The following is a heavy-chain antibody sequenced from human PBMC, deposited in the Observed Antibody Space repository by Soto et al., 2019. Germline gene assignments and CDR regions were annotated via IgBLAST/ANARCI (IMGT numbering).Heavy chain of an antibody. CDR2: IGGSGGST. D-gene: IGHD2-21*01. Sequence: GSLRLSPAVSGFTLSCYAMKWARQAPGNGLVWGSTIGGSGGSTYYADAVKGRFTISRDNSKNALYVQMNSLRAEDTAVYYCGKLWCRERAPFDYWGQGTRVTV. CDR1: GFTLSCYA. J-gene: IGHJ4*02. CDR3: GKLWCRERAPFDY. V-gene: IGHV3-23*01.